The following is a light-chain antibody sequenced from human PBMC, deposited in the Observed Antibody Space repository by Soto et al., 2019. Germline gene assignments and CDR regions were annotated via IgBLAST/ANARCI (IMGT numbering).Light chain of an antibody. CDR1: SSDVGAYNY. CDR3: KSYTTTSTYV. Sequence: QSALTQPASVSGSPGQSIAISCTGTSSDVGAYNYVSWYQQPPGKAPKLMIYDVSNWPSGVSDRFSGSKSGNTASLTISGLQTEDEADYYCKSYTTTSTYVFGTGTKLTVL. CDR2: DVS. J-gene: IGLJ1*01. V-gene: IGLV2-14*01.